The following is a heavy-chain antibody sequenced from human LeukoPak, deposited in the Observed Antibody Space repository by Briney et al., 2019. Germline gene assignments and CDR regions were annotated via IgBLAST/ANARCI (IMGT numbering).Heavy chain of an antibody. CDR1: GFTFSSYA. V-gene: IGHV3-30-3*01. CDR3: ARVGGRYSSLYYYYGMDV. Sequence: GGSLRLSCAASGFTFSSYAMHWVRQAPGKGLEWVAVISYDGSNKYYADSVEGRFTISRDNSKNTLYLQMNSLRAEDTAVYYCARVGGRYSSLYYYYGMDVWGQGTTVTVSS. D-gene: IGHD5-18*01. CDR2: ISYDGSNK. J-gene: IGHJ6*02.